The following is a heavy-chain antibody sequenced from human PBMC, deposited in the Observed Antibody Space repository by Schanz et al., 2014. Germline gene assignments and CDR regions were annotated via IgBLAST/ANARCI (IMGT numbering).Heavy chain of an antibody. CDR1: GFTFSTYG. CDR3: ARDEGRDGYNLAFDV. Sequence: QVQLVESGGGVVQPGGSLRLSCAASGFTFSTYGMHWVRQAPGKGLEWVSTIASGGSHTFYADSVTGRFTISGDNSKNTLFLQMNSLRVEDTAIYYCARDEGRDGYNLAFDVWGQGTLVTVSS. D-gene: IGHD5-12*01. J-gene: IGHJ3*01. V-gene: IGHV3-NL1*01. CDR2: IASGGSHT.